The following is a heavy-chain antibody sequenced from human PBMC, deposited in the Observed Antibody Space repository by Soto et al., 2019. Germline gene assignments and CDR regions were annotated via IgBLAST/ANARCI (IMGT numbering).Heavy chain of an antibody. J-gene: IGHJ6*02. Sequence: QVQLVQSGAEVKKPGASVKVSCKASGYTFTSYDINWVRQATGQGLEWMGWMNPNSGNTGYAQKFQGRVTMTRNTSISTAYVELSSLRSEDTAVYYCARGPVDIDYYYYYGMDVWGQGTTVTVSS. D-gene: IGHD5-12*01. V-gene: IGHV1-8*01. CDR2: MNPNSGNT. CDR3: ARGPVDIDYYYYYGMDV. CDR1: GYTFTSYD.